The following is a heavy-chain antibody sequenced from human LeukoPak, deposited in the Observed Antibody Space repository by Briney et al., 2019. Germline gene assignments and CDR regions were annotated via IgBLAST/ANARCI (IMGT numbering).Heavy chain of an antibody. J-gene: IGHJ4*02. CDR1: GGSISSSSYY. CDR3: ARELGYCSSTSCYPWGGFDY. V-gene: IGHV4-39*07. D-gene: IGHD2-2*01. Sequence: SETLSLTCTVSGGSISSSSYYWGWIRQPPGKGLEWIGSIYYSGSTYYNSSLKSRVTISVDTSKNQFSLKLSSVTAADTAVYYCARELGYCSSTSCYPWGGFDYWGQGTLVTVSS. CDR2: IYYSGST.